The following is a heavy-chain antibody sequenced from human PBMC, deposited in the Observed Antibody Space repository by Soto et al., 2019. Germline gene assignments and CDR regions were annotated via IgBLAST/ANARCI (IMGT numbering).Heavy chain of an antibody. D-gene: IGHD2-8*01. V-gene: IGHV1-58*01. CDR2: IAVGSGYT. CDR1: GFTFTSSA. J-gene: IGHJ4*02. CDR3: AADATAWQQMVPSDY. Sequence: SVKVSCKASGFTFTSSAFQWVRQARGQRLEWIGWIAVGSGYTNYAQRFQDRVPLTRDMSTATTYMELSRLTSEDTAIYYCAADATAWQQMVPSDYWGQGTLVTVSS.